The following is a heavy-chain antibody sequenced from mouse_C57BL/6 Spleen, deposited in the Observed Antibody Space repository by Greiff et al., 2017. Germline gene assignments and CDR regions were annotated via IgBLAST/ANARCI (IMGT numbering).Heavy chain of an antibody. D-gene: IGHD2-12*01. CDR3: ASYSPYFDY. CDR2: IYPGDGDT. Sequence: VKLMESGPELVKPGASVKISCTASGYAFSSSWMNWVKQRPGKGLEWIGRIYPGDGDTNYNGKFKGKATLTADKSSSTAYMQLSSLTSEDSAVYFCASYSPYFDYWGQGTTLTVSS. J-gene: IGHJ2*01. CDR1: GYAFSSSW. V-gene: IGHV1-82*01.